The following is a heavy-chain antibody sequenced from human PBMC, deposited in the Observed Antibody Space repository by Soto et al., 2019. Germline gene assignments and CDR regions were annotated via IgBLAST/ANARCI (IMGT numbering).Heavy chain of an antibody. CDR1: GFNFSSYA. J-gene: IGHJ6*02. D-gene: IGHD4-17*01. Sequence: SQRISCAASGFNFSSYAMSWVHQATGEGLEWVSAISGSGGSTYYADSVRGRFTISRDNSKNTLYLQMNSLRAEDTAVYYCAKEGDGDGNGGGYYYYYYGMDVWGQGTTVTVYS. CDR3: AKEGDGDGNGGGYYYYYYGMDV. V-gene: IGHV3-23*01. CDR2: ISGSGGST.